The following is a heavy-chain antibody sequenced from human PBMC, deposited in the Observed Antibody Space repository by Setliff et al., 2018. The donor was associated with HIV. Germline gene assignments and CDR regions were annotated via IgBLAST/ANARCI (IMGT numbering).Heavy chain of an antibody. Sequence: ITSHNWSWIRQAAGKGLEWIGRIYTRGNTNYNPSLRSRVTMSVDTSKNQFSLKVTSVTAAATAVYYCTRDLCGDDYYYNNMAVWGKGTTVTVSS. CDR1: ITSHN. D-gene: IGHD2-21*02. V-gene: IGHV4-4*07. CDR2: IYTRGNT. CDR3: TRDLCGDDYYYNNMAV. J-gene: IGHJ6*03.